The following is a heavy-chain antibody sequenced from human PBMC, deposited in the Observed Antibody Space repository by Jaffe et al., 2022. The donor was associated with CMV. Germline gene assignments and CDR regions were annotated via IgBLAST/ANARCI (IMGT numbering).Heavy chain of an antibody. Sequence: QVQLQESGPGLVKPSETLSLTCTVSGGSISSYYWSWIRQPPGKGLEWIGYIYYSGSTNYNPSLKSRVTISVDTSKNQFSLKLSSVTAADTAVYYCARVDGYTEMGYYYYYGMDVWGQGTTVTVSS. CDR3: ARVDGYTEMGYYYYYGMDV. CDR2: IYYSGST. CDR1: GGSISSYY. D-gene: IGHD5-12*01. V-gene: IGHV4-59*01. J-gene: IGHJ6*02.